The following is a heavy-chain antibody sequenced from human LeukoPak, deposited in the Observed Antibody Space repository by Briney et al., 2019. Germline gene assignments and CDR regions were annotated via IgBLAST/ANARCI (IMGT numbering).Heavy chain of an antibody. Sequence: PGGSLRLSCAASGFTFSRHAMNWVRQAPGAGLEWVSSITSSGSYRYHLDSVKGRFTISRDKAKNSLYLQMNSLRVEDTAVYYCASENIVTTSGALFDYWGQGTLVTVSS. D-gene: IGHD5-12*01. CDR1: GFTFSRHA. V-gene: IGHV3-21*01. CDR3: ASENIVTTSGALFDY. J-gene: IGHJ4*02. CDR2: ITSSGSYR.